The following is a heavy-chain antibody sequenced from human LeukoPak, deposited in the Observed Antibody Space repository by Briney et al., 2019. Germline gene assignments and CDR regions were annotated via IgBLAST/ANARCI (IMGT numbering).Heavy chain of an antibody. V-gene: IGHV3-11*04. CDR2: VSSGSSTI. J-gene: IGHJ5*01. D-gene: IGHD2-21*02. CDR3: VRGESSYCSGGCYFAS. Sequence: GGSLRLSCAASGLTFSDYYMSWIRQAPGKALERVSYVSSGSSTIYYADSVKGRFTVSRDNGKRSLYLHMNSLRAEDTAMYCVRGESSYCSGGCYFASWGQGTLVTISS. CDR1: GLTFSDYY.